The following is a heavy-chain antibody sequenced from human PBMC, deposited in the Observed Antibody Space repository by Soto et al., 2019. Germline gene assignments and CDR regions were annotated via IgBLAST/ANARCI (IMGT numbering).Heavy chain of an antibody. Sequence: PSETLSLTCTVSVGSISGGGYYWSWIRQHPGKGLEWIGYIYYSGSTYYNPSLKSRVTISVDTSKNQFSLKLSSVTAADTAVYYCARGQWARGDYGMDVWGQGTTVTVSS. V-gene: IGHV4-31*03. CDR2: IYYSGST. CDR3: ARGQWARGDYGMDV. D-gene: IGHD1-26*01. J-gene: IGHJ6*02. CDR1: VGSISGGGYY.